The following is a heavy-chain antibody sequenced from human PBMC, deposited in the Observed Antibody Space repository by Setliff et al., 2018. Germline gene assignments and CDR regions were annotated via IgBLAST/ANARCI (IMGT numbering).Heavy chain of an antibody. CDR1: GYTFTSYG. CDR2: ISAYNGNT. Sequence: ASVKVSCKASGYTFTSYGISWVRQAPGQGLEWMGWISAYNGNTNYAQKLQGRVTMTTDTSTSTAYMELRSLRSDDTAVYYCARDNRGYAWDYYYYMDVWGKGTTVTVSS. D-gene: IGHD2-15*01. V-gene: IGHV1-18*01. CDR3: ARDNRGYAWDYYYYMDV. J-gene: IGHJ6*03.